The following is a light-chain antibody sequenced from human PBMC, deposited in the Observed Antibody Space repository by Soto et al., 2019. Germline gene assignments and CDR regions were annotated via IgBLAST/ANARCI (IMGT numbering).Light chain of an antibody. CDR1: SSNIGSNY. CDR2: RNN. CDR3: QSYDSSLSGYV. J-gene: IGLJ1*01. Sequence: QSVLTQPPSASGTPGQRVTISCSGSSSNIGSNYVYWYQQLPGTAPKLLICRNNQRPSGVPDRFSGSKSGTSASLAITGLQAEDEADYYCQSYDSSLSGYVFGTGTKVTVL. V-gene: IGLV1-47*01.